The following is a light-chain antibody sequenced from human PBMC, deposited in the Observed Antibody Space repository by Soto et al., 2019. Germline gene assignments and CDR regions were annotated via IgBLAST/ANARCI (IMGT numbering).Light chain of an antibody. Sequence: QSALAQPASVSGSPGQSITISCTGISSDVGSYNLVSWYQHHPGKGPKLMIYDGSRRPSGVSNRFSGSKSGNTASLTISGLQAEAEADYSCCSFGGSGTVVFGGGTKLTVL. CDR2: DGS. V-gene: IGLV2-23*01. CDR3: CSFGGSGTVV. CDR1: SSDVGSYNL. J-gene: IGLJ3*02.